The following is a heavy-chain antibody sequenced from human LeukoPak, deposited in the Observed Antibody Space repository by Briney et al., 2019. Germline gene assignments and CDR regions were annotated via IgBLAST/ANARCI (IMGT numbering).Heavy chain of an antibody. J-gene: IGHJ1*01. V-gene: IGHV3-23*01. CDR2: ISGSGGST. D-gene: IGHD2-2*02. CDR3: AKDPYCSSTSCYTNVAEYFQH. Sequence: GESLKISFAASGFTFSSYAMSWVRQAPGKGLEWVSAISGSGGSTYYADSVKGRFTISRDNSKNTLYLQMNSLRAEDTAVYYCAKDPYCSSTSCYTNVAEYFQHWGQGTLVTVSS. CDR1: GFTFSSYA.